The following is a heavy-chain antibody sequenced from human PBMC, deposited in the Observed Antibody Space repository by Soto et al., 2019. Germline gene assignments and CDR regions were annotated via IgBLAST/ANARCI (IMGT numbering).Heavy chain of an antibody. CDR3: ARYGTSNWFGT. J-gene: IGHJ5*02. Sequence: PGGSLRLSCAASGFTFSSYSMNWVREAPGRGLEWVSSINIVSSSIYYADSVKGRFTISRDNAKNSLYLQMNSLRAEDTAIYYCARYGTSNWFGTWGQGTLVTVSS. V-gene: IGHV3-21*01. D-gene: IGHD3-10*01. CDR2: INIVSSSI. CDR1: GFTFSSYS.